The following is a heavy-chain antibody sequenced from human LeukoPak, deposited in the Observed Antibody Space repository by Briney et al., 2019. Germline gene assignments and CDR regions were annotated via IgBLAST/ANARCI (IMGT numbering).Heavy chain of an antibody. Sequence: PGGSLRLSCAVSGFTFTSYWMSWVRQAPGEGLEWVASIKDGGSVKYYVDSVKGRFTISRDNAKNSLHLQMDSLRAEDTAVYYCARIQLFHGDFDYWGQGTPVTVSS. CDR3: ARIQLFHGDFDY. D-gene: IGHD3-10*02. V-gene: IGHV3-7*03. CDR1: GFTFTSYW. CDR2: IKDGGSVK. J-gene: IGHJ4*02.